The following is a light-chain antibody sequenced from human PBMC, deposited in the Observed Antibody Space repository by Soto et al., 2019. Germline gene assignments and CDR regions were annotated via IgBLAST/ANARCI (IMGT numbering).Light chain of an antibody. J-gene: IGLJ1*01. CDR2: KDN. CDR3: YSAPDNLGV. CDR1: VLAKKY. V-gene: IGLV3-27*01. Sequence: SYELTQPSSVSVSPGHTARITCSGDVLAKKYARWFQQKPGQAPVLVIYKDNERPSGIPERFSGSSSGTTVTLTISGAQVEDEADYYCYSAPDNLGVFGTGTKLTVL.